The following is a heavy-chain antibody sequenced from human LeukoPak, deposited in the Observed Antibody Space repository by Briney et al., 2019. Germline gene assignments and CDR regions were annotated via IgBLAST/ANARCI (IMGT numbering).Heavy chain of an antibody. CDR2: ISSRGSAT. Sequence: GGSLRLSCAASGFTFGTYEMNWVRQAPGRGLEWVSYISSRGSATYYADSVKGRFTVFRDNAKQSLYLDMDSPRVEDTAVYYCARVGAWDLQRVFDHWGQGALVTVSS. CDR3: ARVGAWDLQRVFDH. V-gene: IGHV3-48*03. J-gene: IGHJ4*02. D-gene: IGHD1-26*01. CDR1: GFTFGTYE.